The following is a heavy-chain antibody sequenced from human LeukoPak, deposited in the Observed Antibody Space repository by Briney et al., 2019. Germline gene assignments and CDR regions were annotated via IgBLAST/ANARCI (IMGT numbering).Heavy chain of an antibody. CDR3: ARDRDVAVHHPFY. J-gene: IGHJ4*02. Sequence: SETLSLTCAVSGVSIIRTNWWIWVRPTPGRGLEWIGEIYYDGVTNYNPSLKSRVTISIDKSKNHFSLNPTSVTAADTAVYYCARDRDVAVHHPFYWGQGTLVTVSS. CDR2: IYYDGVT. V-gene: IGHV4-4*02. D-gene: IGHD5-24*01. CDR1: GVSIIRTNW.